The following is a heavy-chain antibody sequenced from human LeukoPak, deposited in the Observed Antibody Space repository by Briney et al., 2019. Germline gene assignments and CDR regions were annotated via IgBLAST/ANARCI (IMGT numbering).Heavy chain of an antibody. J-gene: IGHJ4*02. CDR3: AGMTSRSGLDY. D-gene: IGHD6-25*01. Sequence: GASVKVSCKASGYTFTSYDINWVRQAAGQGLEWMGWMNPNSGNTGYAQKFQGRVTMTRSTSINTAYMELSSLRSEDTAVYYCAGMTSRSGLDYWGQGTLVTVSS. CDR1: GYTFTSYD. V-gene: IGHV1-8*01. CDR2: MNPNSGNT.